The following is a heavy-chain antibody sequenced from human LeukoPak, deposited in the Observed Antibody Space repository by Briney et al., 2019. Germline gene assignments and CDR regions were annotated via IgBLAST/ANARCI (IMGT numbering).Heavy chain of an antibody. CDR1: GGSISSSSYY. Sequence: SETLSLTCTVSGGSISSSSYYWGWIRQPPGKGLEWIGSIYYSGSTYYNPSLKSRVTISVDTSKNQFSLKLSSVTAADTAVYYCARHSGAMVRGVILVEDNWFDPWGQGTLVTVSS. V-gene: IGHV4-39*01. CDR3: ARHSGAMVRGVILVEDNWFDP. J-gene: IGHJ5*02. D-gene: IGHD3-10*01. CDR2: IYYSGST.